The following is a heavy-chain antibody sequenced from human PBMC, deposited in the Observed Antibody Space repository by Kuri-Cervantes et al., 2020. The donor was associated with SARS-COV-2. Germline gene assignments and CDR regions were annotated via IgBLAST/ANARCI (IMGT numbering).Heavy chain of an antibody. V-gene: IGHV4-34*01. D-gene: IGHD3-3*01. CDR2: INHSGST. J-gene: IGHJ6*03. CDR1: GGSFSGYY. CDR3: ARKVTIFGVVTVYYYYYMDV. Sequence: GSLRLSCAVYGGSFSGYYWSWIRQPPGKGLEWIWEINHSGSTNYNPSLKSRFTITVDTSKNQFSLKLSYVTAADTAVYYCARKVTIFGVVTVYYYYYMDVWGKGTTVTVSS.